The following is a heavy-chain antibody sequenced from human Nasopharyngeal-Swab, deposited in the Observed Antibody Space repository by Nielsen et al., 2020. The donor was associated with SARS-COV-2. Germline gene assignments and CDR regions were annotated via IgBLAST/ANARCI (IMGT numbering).Heavy chain of an antibody. CDR3: ARKNYFDY. J-gene: IGHJ4*02. Sequence: GESLKISCAASGFIFSSYWMSWVRQAPGKGLEWVANIKQDGSEKYYVDSVKGRFTISRDNAKNSLYLQMNSLRAEDTAVYYCARKNYFDYWGQGTLVTVSS. CDR2: IKQDGSEK. CDR1: GFIFSSYW. V-gene: IGHV3-7*01.